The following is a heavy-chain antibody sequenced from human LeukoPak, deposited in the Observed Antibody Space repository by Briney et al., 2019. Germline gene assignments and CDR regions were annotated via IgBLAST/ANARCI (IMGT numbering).Heavy chain of an antibody. CDR2: IYSGGST. CDR3: ARDLGIGVAAFDY. V-gene: IGHV3-53*04. Sequence: GGSLRLSCAASGFTVSSNYMSWVRQAPGKGLEWVSVIYSGGSTYYADSVKGRFTISRHNSKNTLYLQMGSLRAEDMAVYYCARDLGIGVAAFDYWGQGTLVTASS. CDR1: GFTVSSNY. D-gene: IGHD1-26*01. J-gene: IGHJ4*02.